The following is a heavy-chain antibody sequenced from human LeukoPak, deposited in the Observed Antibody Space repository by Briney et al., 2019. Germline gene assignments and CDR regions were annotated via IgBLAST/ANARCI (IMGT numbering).Heavy chain of an antibody. CDR2: IKQDGSEK. CDR3: ARLLAYCGGDCYPLDAFDI. V-gene: IGHV3-7*01. CDR1: GFTFSSYW. J-gene: IGHJ3*02. Sequence: PGESLRLSCAASGFTFSSYWMSWVRQAPGKGLEWVANIKQDGSEKYYVDSVKGRFTISRDNAKNSLYLQMNSLRAEDTAVYYCARLLAYCGGDCYPLDAFDIWGQGTMVTVSS. D-gene: IGHD2-21*02.